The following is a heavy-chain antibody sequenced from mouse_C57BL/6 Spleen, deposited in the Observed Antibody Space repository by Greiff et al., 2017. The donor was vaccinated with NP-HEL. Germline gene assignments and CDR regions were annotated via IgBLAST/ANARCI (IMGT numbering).Heavy chain of an antibody. V-gene: IGHV5-16*01. CDR3: ARDTGLDYFDY. Sequence: EVQLVESEGGLVQPGSSMKLSCTASGFTFSDYYMAWVRQVPEKGLEWVANINYDGSSTYYLDSLKSRFIISRDNAKNILYLQMSSLKSEDTATYYCARDTGLDYFDYWGQGTTLTVSS. CDR2: INYDGSST. D-gene: IGHD1-1*01. CDR1: GFTFSDYY. J-gene: IGHJ2*01.